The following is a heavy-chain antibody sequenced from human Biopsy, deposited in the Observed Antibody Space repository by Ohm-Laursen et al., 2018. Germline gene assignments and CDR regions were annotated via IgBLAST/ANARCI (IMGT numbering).Heavy chain of an antibody. V-gene: IGHV4-34*01. J-gene: IGHJ6*02. CDR2: INQSGRT. D-gene: IGHD3-22*01. CDR1: GKTFSDYY. CDR3: VRGVDYYDPYHYYALDV. Sequence: GTLSLTCEVYGKTFSDYYWSWIRQPPGKGLEWIGQINQSGRTNYNPSLKSRVNISADTSKNQFSLKVRSVTAADTAVYYCVRGVDYYDPYHYYALDVWGQGTTVTVSS.